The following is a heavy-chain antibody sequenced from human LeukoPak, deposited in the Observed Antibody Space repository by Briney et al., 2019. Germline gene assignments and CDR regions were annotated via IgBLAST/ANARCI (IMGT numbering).Heavy chain of an antibody. CDR2: VHLSVAS. Sequence: SGTLSLTCAVSGVSILTTNWWSWVRQPPGKGLEWIGEVHLSVASNYNPSLKSRVSMSIDNSKNQLSLKLTSVTVADTAIYYCARESGAFCPFGFWGQGTLVTVSS. J-gene: IGHJ4*02. V-gene: IGHV4-4*02. CDR3: ARESGAFCPFGF. D-gene: IGHD1-26*01. CDR1: GVSILTTNW.